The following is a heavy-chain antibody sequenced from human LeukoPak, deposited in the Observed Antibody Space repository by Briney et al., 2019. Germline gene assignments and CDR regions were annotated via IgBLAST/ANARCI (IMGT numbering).Heavy chain of an antibody. CDR1: GYTFTSYA. CDR3: ASDTALMVYAIQPYYFDY. J-gene: IGHJ4*02. V-gene: IGHV1-18*01. D-gene: IGHD2-8*01. Sequence: GASVKVSCKASGYTFTSYAIIWVRQAPGQGLEWMGWISGYNGNTKSSQSLQDRVIMTTDTSTRTAYMELRSLRPDDTAVYYCASDTALMVYAIQPYYFDYWGQGTLVTVSS. CDR2: ISGYNGNT.